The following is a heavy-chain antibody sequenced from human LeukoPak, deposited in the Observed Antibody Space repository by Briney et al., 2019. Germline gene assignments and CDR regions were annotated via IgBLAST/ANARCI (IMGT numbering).Heavy chain of an antibody. CDR3: AKDIAASSLPRIFDF. V-gene: IGHV3-23*01. D-gene: IGHD6-13*01. CDR1: GFPFSNYV. J-gene: IGHJ4*02. CDR2: LRGSGGRGAT. Sequence: PGGSLRLSCLGSGFPFSNYVMSWVRQAPGKGLEWVSCLRGSGGRGATYYTDSVKGRFTISRDNAKNTMYLQMNSLSGEDTAIYYCAKDIAASSLPRIFDFWGQGTLVTVSS.